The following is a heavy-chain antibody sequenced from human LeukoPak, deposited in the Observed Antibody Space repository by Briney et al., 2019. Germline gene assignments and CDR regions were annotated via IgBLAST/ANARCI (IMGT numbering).Heavy chain of an antibody. D-gene: IGHD2-15*01. CDR1: GGSFSGYY. V-gene: IGHV4-34*01. Sequence: SETLSLTCAVYGGSFSGYYWSWIRQPPGKGLEWIGEINHSGSTNYNPSLKSRVTISVDTSKNQFSLKLSSVTAADTAVYYCASSYCSGGSCYEYPNWFDPWGQGTLVTVSS. CDR2: INHSGST. CDR3: ASSYCSGGSCYEYPNWFDP. J-gene: IGHJ5*02.